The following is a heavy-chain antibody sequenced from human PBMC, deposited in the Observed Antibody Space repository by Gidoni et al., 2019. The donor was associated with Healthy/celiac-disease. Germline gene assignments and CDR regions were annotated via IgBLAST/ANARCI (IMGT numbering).Heavy chain of an antibody. CDR3: ARGVRIAAAGVPDYYYYGMDV. D-gene: IGHD6-13*01. Sequence: QVQLVQSGAEVKKPGSSVKVSCKASGGTFSSYAISWVRQAPGQGLEWMGGIIPIVGTANYAQKFQGRVTITADESTSTAYMELSSLRSEDTAVYYCARGVRIAAAGVPDYYYYGMDVWGQGTTVTVSS. J-gene: IGHJ6*02. CDR1: GGTFSSYA. V-gene: IGHV1-69*01. CDR2: IIPIVGTA.